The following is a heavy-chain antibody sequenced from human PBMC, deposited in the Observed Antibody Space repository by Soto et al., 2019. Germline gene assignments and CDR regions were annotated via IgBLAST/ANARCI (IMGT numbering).Heavy chain of an antibody. CDR2: INANNGNT. V-gene: IGHV1-18*01. J-gene: IGHJ4*02. CDR1: GYTFTNYG. Sequence: QVQLVQSGAEVKKPGASVKVSCRASGYTFTNYGISWVRQAPGQGLEWMGWINANNGNTNYAQTLQGRVTMTTDTSTSTAYMELRSLRTDDTAVYYCARDTMTGYLQFDYWGQGTLVTVSS. D-gene: IGHD3-9*01. CDR3: ARDTMTGYLQFDY.